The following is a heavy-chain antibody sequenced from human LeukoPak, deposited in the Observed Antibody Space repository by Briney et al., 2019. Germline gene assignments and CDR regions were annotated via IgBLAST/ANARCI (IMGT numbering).Heavy chain of an antibody. J-gene: IGHJ4*02. Sequence: SETLSLTCAVYGGSFSGYYWSWIRQPPGKGLEWIGEINHSGSTNYNPSLKSRVTISVDTSKNQFSLKLSSVTAADTAVYYCARERRPTYYDFWSGYYIWGQGTPVTVSS. CDR1: GGSFSGYY. D-gene: IGHD3-3*01. CDR3: ARERRPTYYDFWSGYYI. V-gene: IGHV4-34*01. CDR2: INHSGST.